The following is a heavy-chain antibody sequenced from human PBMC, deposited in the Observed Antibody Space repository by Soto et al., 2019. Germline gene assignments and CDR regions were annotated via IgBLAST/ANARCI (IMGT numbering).Heavy chain of an antibody. V-gene: IGHV4-59*01. J-gene: IGHJ4*02. CDR2: IYYSGST. D-gene: IGHD2-15*01. CDR1: GGSISSYY. Sequence: PSETLSLTCTVSGGSISSYYWSWIRQPPGKGLEWIGYIYYSGSTNYNPSLKSRVTISVDTSKNQFSLKLSSVTAADTAVYYCARQTGYSSYFDYWGQGTLVTVSS. CDR3: ARQTGYSSYFDY.